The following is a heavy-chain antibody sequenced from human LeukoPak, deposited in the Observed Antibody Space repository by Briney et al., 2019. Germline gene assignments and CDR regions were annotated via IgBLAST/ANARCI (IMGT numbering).Heavy chain of an antibody. CDR1: GFTFSSYW. J-gene: IGHJ4*02. Sequence: PGGSLRLSCAAPGFTFSSYWMHWVRQAPGKGLVWVSRINSDGSSTTYADSVKGRFGISRDNAKNTLYLQMNSLRAEDTAVYYCARDVISPLYYFDYWGQGTLVTVSS. D-gene: IGHD3-10*01. CDR3: ARDVISPLYYFDY. CDR2: INSDGSST. V-gene: IGHV3-74*01.